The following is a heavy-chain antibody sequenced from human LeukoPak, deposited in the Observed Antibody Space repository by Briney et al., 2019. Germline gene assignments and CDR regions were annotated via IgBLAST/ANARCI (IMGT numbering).Heavy chain of an antibody. CDR3: ARDRIAAAGTWFDP. Sequence: SETLSLTCTVSGGSISSYYWSWIRQPAGKGLEWIGRIYTSGSTNYNPSLKSRVTMSVDTSKNQFSLKLSSVTAADTAVYYCARDRIAAAGTWFDPWGQGTLVTVSS. D-gene: IGHD6-13*01. J-gene: IGHJ5*02. V-gene: IGHV4-4*07. CDR1: GGSISSYY. CDR2: IYTSGST.